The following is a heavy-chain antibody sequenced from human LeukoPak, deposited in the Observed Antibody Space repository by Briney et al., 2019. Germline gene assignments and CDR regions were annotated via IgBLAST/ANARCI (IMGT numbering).Heavy chain of an antibody. CDR1: GFTFDDYA. J-gene: IGHJ3*02. CDR2: ISWNSNDI. CDR3: AKDRSSSWYAFDI. Sequence: PGGSLRLSCAASGFTFDDYAMHWVRQAPGKGLEWVSAISWNSNDIGYADSVKGRFTISRDNAKNSLHLQMNSLRAEDTALYYCAKDRSSSWYAFDIWGQGTMVTVSS. D-gene: IGHD6-13*01. V-gene: IGHV3-9*01.